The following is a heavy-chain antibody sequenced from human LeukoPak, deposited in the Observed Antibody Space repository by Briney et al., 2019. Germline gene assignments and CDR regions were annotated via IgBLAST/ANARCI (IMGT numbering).Heavy chain of an antibody. D-gene: IGHD5-18*01. J-gene: IGHJ4*02. CDR3: ARVKRGYSYGYNRYFDY. CDR1: GGSISSGRNY. Sequence: SETLSLTCTVSGGSISSGRNYWTWIRQPAGKGLEWIGRIYIFSGSTNYNPSLKSRVTISVDTSKNQFSLKLSSVTAADTAVYYCARVKRGYSYGYNRYFDYWGQGTLVTVSS. V-gene: IGHV4-61*02. CDR2: IYIFSGST.